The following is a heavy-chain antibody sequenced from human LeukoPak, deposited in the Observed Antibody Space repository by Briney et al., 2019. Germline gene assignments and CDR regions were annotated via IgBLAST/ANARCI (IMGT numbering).Heavy chain of an antibody. V-gene: IGHV5-51*01. J-gene: IGHJ6*03. Sequence: GESLKISCKGSGYSFTSYWIGWVRQMPGKGLEWMGIIYPGDSDTRYSPSFQGQVTISADKSISTAYLQWSSLKASDTAMYYCARHVAAAAKESKYYYYYYYMDVWGKGTTVTISS. CDR3: ARHVAAAAKESKYYYYYYYMDV. D-gene: IGHD6-13*01. CDR2: IYPGDSDT. CDR1: GYSFTSYW.